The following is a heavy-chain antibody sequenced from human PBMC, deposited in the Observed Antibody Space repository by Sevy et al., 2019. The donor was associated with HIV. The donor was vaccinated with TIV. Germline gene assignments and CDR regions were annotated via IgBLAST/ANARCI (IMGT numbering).Heavy chain of an antibody. CDR2: IYYSGST. V-gene: IGHV4-39*01. CDR3: ARHSSMTTVTMNY. Sequence: SETVSLTCTVSGGSVSRSTYYWGWIRQPPGKGLEWIGSIYYSGSTYYNPSLKSRVTISVDTSKNQFSLKLSSVTAADTAVYYCARHSSMTTVTMNYWGQGTLVTVSS. D-gene: IGHD4-17*01. J-gene: IGHJ4*02. CDR1: GGSVSRSTYY.